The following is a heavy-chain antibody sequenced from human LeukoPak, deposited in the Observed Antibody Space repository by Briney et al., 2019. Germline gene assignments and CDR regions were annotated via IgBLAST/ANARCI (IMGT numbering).Heavy chain of an antibody. CDR2: ISAYNGNT. CDR1: GYTFTSYG. Sequence: GASVKVSCKASGYTFTSYGISWVRQAPGQGLEWMGWISAYNGNTNYAQKLQGRVTMTADTSTSTAYMEVRSLRSDDTAVYYCARDSSGWYGKENDYWGQGTLVTVSS. D-gene: IGHD6-19*01. V-gene: IGHV1-18*01. J-gene: IGHJ4*02. CDR3: ARDSSGWYGKENDY.